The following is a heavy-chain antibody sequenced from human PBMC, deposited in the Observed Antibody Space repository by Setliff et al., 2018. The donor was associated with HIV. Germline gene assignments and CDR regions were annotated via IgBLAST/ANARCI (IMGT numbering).Heavy chain of an antibody. CDR2: FMYTDIHYVNYLN. J-gene: IGHJ4*02. CDR3: ARARSDWYNVRPYYFDL. Sequence: SETLSLTCAVSGASFVGDNHWSWIRQTPERGLEWIAYFMYTDIHYVNYLNYRNPSLASRLSISVDKSKNQFSLTLSSVTAADTAVYYCARARSDWYNVRPYYFDLWGQGTPVTVA. D-gene: IGHD6-19*01. V-gene: IGHV4-30-4*01. CDR1: GASFVGDNH.